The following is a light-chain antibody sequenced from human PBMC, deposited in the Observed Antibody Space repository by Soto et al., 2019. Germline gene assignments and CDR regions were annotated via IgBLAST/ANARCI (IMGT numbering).Light chain of an antibody. CDR3: CSFARSNTWV. CDR1: NSDVGNYNH. Sequence: QSVLTQPASVSGSPGQSITISCTGTNSDVGNYNHVSWYQQHPGKAPKLMIYEVSKRPSGVSNRFSGSKSANTASLTISGLQAEDEADYYCCSFARSNTWVFGGVTKVTVL. J-gene: IGLJ2*01. V-gene: IGLV2-23*02. CDR2: EVS.